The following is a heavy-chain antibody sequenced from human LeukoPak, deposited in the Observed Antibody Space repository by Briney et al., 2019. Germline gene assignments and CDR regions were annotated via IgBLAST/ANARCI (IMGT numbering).Heavy chain of an antibody. J-gene: IGHJ5*02. CDR1: GFTFSTYA. V-gene: IGHV3-64*01. D-gene: IGHD2-2*01. Sequence: PGGSLRLSCAASGFTFSTYAMHWVRQAPGKGLEYVSAITSNGDTTYYANSVKGRFTISRDNSKNTLFLQMGSLRTEDMAVYYCARSSLTKGNNWFDPWGQGTLVTVSS. CDR3: ARSSLTKGNNWFDP. CDR2: ITSNGDTT.